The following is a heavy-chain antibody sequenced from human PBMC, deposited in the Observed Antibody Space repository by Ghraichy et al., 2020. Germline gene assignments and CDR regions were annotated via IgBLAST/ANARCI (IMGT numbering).Heavy chain of an antibody. CDR3: AKSQYYYDSSGYPPDAFDI. J-gene: IGHJ3*02. V-gene: IGHV3-23*01. CDR1: GFTFSSYA. D-gene: IGHD3-22*01. CDR2: ISGSGGST. Sequence: GESLNISCAASGFTFSSYAMSWVRQAPGKGLEWVSAISGSGGSTYYADSVKGRFTISRDNSKNTLYLQMNSLRAEDTAVYYCAKSQYYYDSSGYPPDAFDIWGQGTMVTVSS.